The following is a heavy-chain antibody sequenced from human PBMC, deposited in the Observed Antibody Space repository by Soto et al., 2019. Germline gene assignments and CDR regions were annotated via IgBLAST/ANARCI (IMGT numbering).Heavy chain of an antibody. J-gene: IGHJ5*01. CDR3: ARDHRWGYEYGDYGYS. Sequence: EVQLVESGGGVVRPGGSLRLACVVSGFSLEEYGMSWVRQAPGKGPEWVSGMHRNGNSTGYADAVKGRFTISRDDAKNSLYLQMSSLRAEDTAFYYCARDHRWGYEYGDYGYSWGHGTLVTVSS. V-gene: IGHV3-20*04. CDR1: GFSLEEYG. CDR2: MHRNGNST. D-gene: IGHD4-17*01.